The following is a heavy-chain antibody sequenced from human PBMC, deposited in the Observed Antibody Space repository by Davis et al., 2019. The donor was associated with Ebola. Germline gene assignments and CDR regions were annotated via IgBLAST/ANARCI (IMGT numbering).Heavy chain of an antibody. V-gene: IGHV4-31*03. CDR1: GGSISSGDYY. D-gene: IGHD3-10*01. CDR3: ARAAGEAFYYYYGMDV. Sequence: SETLSLTCTVSGGSISSGDYYWSWIRQHPGKGLEWIGYIYDSGTTYYNPSLMSRVTISVDTSKNQFSLKLSSVTAADTAVYYCARAAGEAFYYYYGMDVWGQGTTVTVSS. CDR2: IYDSGTT. J-gene: IGHJ6*02.